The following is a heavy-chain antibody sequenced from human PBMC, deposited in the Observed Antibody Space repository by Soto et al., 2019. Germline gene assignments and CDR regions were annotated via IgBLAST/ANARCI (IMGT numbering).Heavy chain of an antibody. CDR3: ASPSSLIYSSSWSSSFDY. J-gene: IGHJ4*02. D-gene: IGHD6-13*01. Sequence: GGSLRLSCAASGFTFSSYSMNWVRQAPGKGLEWVSYISSSSSTIYYADSVKGRFTTSRDNAKNSLYLQMNSLRDEDTAVYYCASPSSLIYSSSWSSSFDYWGQGTLVTVSS. CDR2: ISSSSSTI. V-gene: IGHV3-48*02. CDR1: GFTFSSYS.